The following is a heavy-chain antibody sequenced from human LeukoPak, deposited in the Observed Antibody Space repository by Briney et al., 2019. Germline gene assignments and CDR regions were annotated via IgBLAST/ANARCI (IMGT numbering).Heavy chain of an antibody. CDR3: AGSIAAAGLDAFDI. CDR1: GYTFTSYG. CDR2: ISAYNGNT. Sequence: ASVKVSCMASGYTFTSYGISWVRQAPGQGLEWMGWISAYNGNTNYAQKLQGRVTMTTDTSTSTAYMELRSLRSDDTAVYYCAGSIAAAGLDAFDIWGQGTMVTVSS. V-gene: IGHV1-18*01. J-gene: IGHJ3*02. D-gene: IGHD6-13*01.